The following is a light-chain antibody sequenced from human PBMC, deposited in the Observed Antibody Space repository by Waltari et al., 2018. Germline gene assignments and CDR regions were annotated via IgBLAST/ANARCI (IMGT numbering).Light chain of an antibody. J-gene: IGLJ3*02. V-gene: IGLV4-69*01. CDR3: QTGGHGTWV. CDR1: SGHSSNV. Sequence: QLVLTQSPSASASLGASVKLTCTLSSGHSSNVIAWHQQQQEKGPRYLMKVNSDGSHSKGDEIPDRFSGSSSGAGRYLTISSLQSEDEADYYCQTGGHGTWVFGGGTKLTVL. CDR2: VNSDGSH.